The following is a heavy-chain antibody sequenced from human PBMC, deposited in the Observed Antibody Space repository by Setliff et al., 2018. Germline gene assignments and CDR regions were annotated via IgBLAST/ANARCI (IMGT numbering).Heavy chain of an antibody. D-gene: IGHD2-15*01. Sequence: GASVKVSCKASGGTFSNIGISWVRQAPGQGLEWMGGIIPLFGTTNYAQEFQGRVTITTDESTNTAYMELGSLRSEDTAMYYCAREKVVVVSATSYHYYMDVWGKGTTVTSP. CDR1: GGTFSNIG. J-gene: IGHJ6*03. CDR3: AREKVVVVSATSYHYYMDV. V-gene: IGHV1-69*05. CDR2: IIPLFGTT.